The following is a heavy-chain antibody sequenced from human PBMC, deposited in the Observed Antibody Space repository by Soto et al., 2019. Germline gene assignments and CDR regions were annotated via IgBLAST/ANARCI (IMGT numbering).Heavy chain of an antibody. CDR3: ARDEPSYYDFWSKQLDY. V-gene: IGHV3-30-3*01. D-gene: IGHD3-3*01. CDR2: ISYDGSNK. Sequence: GGSLRLSCAASGFTFSGYAMHWVRQAPGKGLEWVAVISYDGSNKYYADSVKGRFTISRDNSKNTLYLQMNSLRAEDTAVYYCARDEPSYYDFWSKQLDYWGQGTLVTVSS. CDR1: GFTFSGYA. J-gene: IGHJ4*02.